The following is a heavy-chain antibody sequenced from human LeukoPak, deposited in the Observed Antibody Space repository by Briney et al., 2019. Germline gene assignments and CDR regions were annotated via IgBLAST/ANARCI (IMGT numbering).Heavy chain of an antibody. CDR3: ATGQGHGMDV. V-gene: IGHV3-74*01. CDR2: INSDGSST. CDR1: GFTFSSYA. J-gene: IGHJ6*02. D-gene: IGHD1-14*01. Sequence: GGSLRLSCAASGFTFSSYAMSWVRQAPGKGLVWVSRINSDGSSTSYADSVKGRFTISRDNAKNTLYLQMNSLRAEDTAVYYCATGQGHGMDVWGQGTTVTVSS.